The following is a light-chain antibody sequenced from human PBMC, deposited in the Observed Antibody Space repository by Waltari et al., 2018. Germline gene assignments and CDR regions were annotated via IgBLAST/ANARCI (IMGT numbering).Light chain of an antibody. CDR2: AVT. V-gene: IGKV1-39*01. CDR1: QSIGIY. J-gene: IGKJ2*01. CDR3: QESYSTPMST. Sequence: IQMTQAPSSLSASVGDRVTITCRASQSIGIYLNCYKQKPGKAPKLLIYAVTSLQSGVPPRCSGSGSATDLTLTTSSLQDGDFASYYCQESYSTPMSTFGQGTKVEMK.